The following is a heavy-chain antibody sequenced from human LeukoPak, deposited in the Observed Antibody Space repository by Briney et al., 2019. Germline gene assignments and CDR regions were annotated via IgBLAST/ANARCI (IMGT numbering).Heavy chain of an antibody. V-gene: IGHV3-23*01. J-gene: IGHJ4*02. D-gene: IGHD3-22*01. CDR2: ISGSGGST. Sequence: GGSLRLSCTASGFDFSSYAMSWVRQAPGKGLEWVSVISGSGGSTYHADSVKGRFTISRDNSKNTLYLQMNSLRAEDTAVYYCVKAYYYDSSGYPPDYWGQGTLVTVSS. CDR3: VKAYYYDSSGYPPDY. CDR1: GFDFSSYA.